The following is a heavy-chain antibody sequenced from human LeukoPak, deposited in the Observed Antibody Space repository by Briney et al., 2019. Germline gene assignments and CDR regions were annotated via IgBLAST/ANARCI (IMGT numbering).Heavy chain of an antibody. Sequence: ASVKVSCKASGYTFTSYDINWVRQATGQGLEWMGWMNPNSGNTGYAQKFQGRVTITADKSTSTAYMELSSLRSEDTAVYYCALRYCSGGSCYSGAWFDPWGQGTLVTVSS. J-gene: IGHJ5*02. D-gene: IGHD2-15*01. CDR1: GYTFTSYD. V-gene: IGHV1-8*01. CDR3: ALRYCSGGSCYSGAWFDP. CDR2: MNPNSGNT.